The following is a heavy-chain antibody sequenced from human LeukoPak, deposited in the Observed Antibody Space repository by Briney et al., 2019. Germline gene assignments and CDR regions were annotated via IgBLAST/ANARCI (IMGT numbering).Heavy chain of an antibody. CDR3: ARRPYYYDSLDY. CDR1: EFSVGSNY. CDR2: IKQDGSEK. V-gene: IGHV3-7*01. D-gene: IGHD3-22*01. J-gene: IGHJ4*02. Sequence: GGSLRLSCAASEFSVGSNYMTWVRQAPGKGLEWVANIKQDGSEKYYVDSVKGRFTISRDNAKNSLYLQMNSMRAEDTALYYCARRPYYYDSLDYWGQGTLVTVSS.